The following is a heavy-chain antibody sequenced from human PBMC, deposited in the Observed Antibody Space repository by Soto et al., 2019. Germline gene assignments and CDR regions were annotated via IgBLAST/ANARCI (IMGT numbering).Heavy chain of an antibody. CDR1: GYTFTRYG. V-gene: IGHV1-18*01. D-gene: IGHD2-8*01. J-gene: IGHJ6*02. CDR3: AKNGQPPYYYYGLDV. Sequence: QGHRVQSGAEVKKPGTSVKVSCKASGYTFTRYGISWVRQAPGQGLEWMGWISGYNGDTNYAQNLQGRVTMTIDTSTSTAYMELRSLTSDDTAVYYCAKNGQPPYYYYGLDVWGQGTTVTVSS. CDR2: ISGYNGDT.